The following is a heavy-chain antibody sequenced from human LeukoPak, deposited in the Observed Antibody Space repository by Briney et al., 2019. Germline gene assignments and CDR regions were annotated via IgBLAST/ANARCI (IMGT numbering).Heavy chain of an antibody. Sequence: AGGSLRLSCAASGFIFSNYWMHWVRQAPGKGLEWVSAISGSGGSTYYADSVKGRFTISRDNSKNTLYLQMNSLRAEGTAVYYCAKEGITMIVVVIYYFDYWGQGTLVTVSS. CDR3: AKEGITMIVVVIYYFDY. CDR2: ISGSGGST. CDR1: GFIFSNYW. V-gene: IGHV3-23*01. J-gene: IGHJ4*02. D-gene: IGHD3-22*01.